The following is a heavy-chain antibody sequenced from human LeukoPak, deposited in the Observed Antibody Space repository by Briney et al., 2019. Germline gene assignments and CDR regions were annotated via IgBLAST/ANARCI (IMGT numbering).Heavy chain of an antibody. CDR3: ARVCSSTSCYGTFDY. V-gene: IGHV1-2*02. CDR2: INPNSGGT. D-gene: IGHD2-2*01. CDR1: GYTLTGYY. Sequence: ASVKVSCKASGYTLTGYYMHWVRQAPGQGLEWMGWINPNSGGTNYAQKCQGRVTMTRDTSISTAYMELSRLRSDDTAVYYCARVCSSTSCYGTFDYWGQGTLVTVSS. J-gene: IGHJ4*02.